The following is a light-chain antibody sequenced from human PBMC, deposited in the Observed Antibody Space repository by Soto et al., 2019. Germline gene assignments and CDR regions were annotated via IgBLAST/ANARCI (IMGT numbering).Light chain of an antibody. J-gene: IGLJ3*02. CDR2: SNN. CDR3: QQYNNWPRRT. Sequence: QSVLTQPPSASGTPGQRVTISCSGSSSNIGSNTVTWYQQLPGTAPKLLIYSNNQRPSGVPDRFSGSKSGTSASLAISGLQSEDEADYYCQQYNNWPRRTFGQGTK. V-gene: IGLV1-44*01. CDR1: SSNIGSNT.